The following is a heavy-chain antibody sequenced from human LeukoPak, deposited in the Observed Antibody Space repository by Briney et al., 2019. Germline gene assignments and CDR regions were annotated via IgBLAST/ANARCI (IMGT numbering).Heavy chain of an antibody. V-gene: IGHV4-30-4*01. CDR2: IYYSGST. D-gene: IGHD3-22*01. CDR3: ARVGMDSSGYYYVDY. CDR1: GGSISSGDYY. Sequence: SETLSLTCTVSGGSISSGDYYWSWIRQPPGKGLEWIGYIYYSGSTYYNPSLKSRVTISVDTSKNQFSLKLSSVTAADTAVYYCARVGMDSSGYYYVDYWGQGTLVTVSS. J-gene: IGHJ4*02.